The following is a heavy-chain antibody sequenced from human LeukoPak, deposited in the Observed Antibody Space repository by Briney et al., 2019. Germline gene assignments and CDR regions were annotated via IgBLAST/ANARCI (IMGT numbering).Heavy chain of an antibody. J-gene: IGHJ3*01. V-gene: IGHV2-5*02. D-gene: IGHD6-19*01. CDR3: ARRLRYSSPGIWSFDV. CDR2: IYWDDDK. Sequence: SGPTLVKPRQTLTLTCTFSGFSITTSGVGVGWIRQPPGKALEWLALIYWDDDKRYRPSLRSRHTVTKDTSKDQVLTTMNNMEPVDTGTYYCARRLRYSSPGIWSFDVWGQGIMVTVSS. CDR1: GFSITTSGVG.